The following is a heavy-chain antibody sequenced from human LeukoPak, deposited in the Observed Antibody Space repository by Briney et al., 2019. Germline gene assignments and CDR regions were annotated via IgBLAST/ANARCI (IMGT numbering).Heavy chain of an antibody. J-gene: IGHJ5*02. CDR2: IYYSGST. Sequence: KPSETLSLTCTVSGGSISSSSYYWGWIRQPPGKGLEWIGYIYYSGSTYYNPSLKSRVTISVDTSKNQFSLKLSSVTAADTAVYYCARADLVNWFDPWGQGTLVTVSS. V-gene: IGHV4-30-4*08. CDR1: GGSISSSSYY. CDR3: ARADLVNWFDP.